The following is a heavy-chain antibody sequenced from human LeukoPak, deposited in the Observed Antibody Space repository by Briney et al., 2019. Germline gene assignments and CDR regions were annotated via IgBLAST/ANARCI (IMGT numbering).Heavy chain of an antibody. CDR3: ARDICGYNYGCFDS. Sequence: SQTLSLTCTVSGGSISSGGNYWSWIRQPAGKAPEWIGRILNTGSTSYNPSLKSRVTISVDTSKNQFSPNLRSVTAADTAVYYCARDICGYNYGCFDSWGQGTLVTVSS. V-gene: IGHV4-61*02. CDR2: ILNTGST. J-gene: IGHJ4*02. D-gene: IGHD5-18*01. CDR1: GGSISSGGNY.